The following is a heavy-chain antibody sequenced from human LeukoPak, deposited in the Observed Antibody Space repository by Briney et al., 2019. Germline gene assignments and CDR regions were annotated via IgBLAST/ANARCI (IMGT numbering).Heavy chain of an antibody. CDR3: ASTTVITNYFDY. Sequence: SETLSLTCTVSGGSISSYYWSWIRQPPGKGLEWIGEINHSGSTNYNPSLKSRVTISVDTSKNQFSLKLSSVTAADTAVYYCASTTVITNYFDYWGQGALVTVSS. CDR2: INHSGST. V-gene: IGHV4-34*01. CDR1: GGSISSYY. J-gene: IGHJ4*02. D-gene: IGHD4-17*01.